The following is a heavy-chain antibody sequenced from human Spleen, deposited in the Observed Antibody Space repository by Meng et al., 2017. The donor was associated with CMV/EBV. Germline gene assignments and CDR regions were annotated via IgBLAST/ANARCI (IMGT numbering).Heavy chain of an antibody. Sequence: ASVKVSCKASGYTFTGYYMHWVRQAPGQGLEWMGWINPNSGGTNYAQKCQGRVTMTRDTSISTAYMELSRLRSDDTAVYYCAREGRRSGYDNWFDPWGQGTLVTVSS. V-gene: IGHV1-2*02. D-gene: IGHD3-22*01. CDR2: INPNSGGT. J-gene: IGHJ5*02. CDR1: GYTFTGYY. CDR3: AREGRRSGYDNWFDP.